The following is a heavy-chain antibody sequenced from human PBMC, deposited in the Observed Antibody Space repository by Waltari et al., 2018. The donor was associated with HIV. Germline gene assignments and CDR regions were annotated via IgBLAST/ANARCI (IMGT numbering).Heavy chain of an antibody. V-gene: IGHV1-2*02. CDR3: ARGFSWLGELHRSDWYFDL. J-gene: IGHJ2*01. CDR2: INSNSGGT. CDR1: GNTFTAYY. Sequence: QVQLVQSGAEVKKPGASVKVSCRASGNTFTAYYNPWVRPAPGQGLEWMGWINSNSGGTNSALKFQGRVTMTRDTSIRTAYMELTRLRSDDTAVYYCARGFSWLGELHRSDWYFDLWGRGTLVTVSS. D-gene: IGHD3-10*01.